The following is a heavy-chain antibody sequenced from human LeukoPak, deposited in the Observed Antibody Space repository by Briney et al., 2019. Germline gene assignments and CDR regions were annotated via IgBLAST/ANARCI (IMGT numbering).Heavy chain of an antibody. D-gene: IGHD2-2*02. V-gene: IGHV3-30*02. CDR3: AKDIVVVPAAIRGYFQH. J-gene: IGHJ1*01. CDR1: GFTFSTYD. CDR2: IRYDGSNK. Sequence: PGGSLRLSCAASGFTFSTYDMHWVRQAPGKGLEWVSFIRYDGSNKYYAGSVKGRFTISRDNSKNTLFLQMNSLRAEDTAVYYCAKDIVVVPAAIRGYFQHWGQGTLVTVSS.